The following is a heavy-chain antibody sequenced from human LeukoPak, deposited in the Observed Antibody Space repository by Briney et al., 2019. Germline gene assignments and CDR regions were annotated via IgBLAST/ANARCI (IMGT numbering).Heavy chain of an antibody. V-gene: IGHV1-2*02. CDR3: ARDPPRGVAAAGKGTPDY. Sequence: ASVKVSCKASGYTFTGYYMHWVRQAPGQGLEWMGWINPNSGGTNCAQKFQGRVTMTRDTSISTAYMELSRLRSDDTAVYYCARDPPRGVAAAGKGTPDYWGRGTLVTVSS. CDR1: GYTFTGYY. CDR2: INPNSGGT. J-gene: IGHJ4*02. D-gene: IGHD6-13*01.